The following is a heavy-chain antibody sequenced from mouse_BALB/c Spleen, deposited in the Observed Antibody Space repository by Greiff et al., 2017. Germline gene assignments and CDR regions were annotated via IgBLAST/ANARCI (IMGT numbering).Heavy chain of an antibody. Sequence: VQPQQSGAELVRPGTSVKISCKASGYAFTNYWLGWVKQRPGHGLEWIGDIYPGSGNTYYNEKFKGKATLTADKSSSTAYMQLSSLTSEDSAVYFCARCGSSYVDAMDYWGQGTSVTVSS. CDR2: IYPGSGNT. D-gene: IGHD1-1*01. CDR3: ARCGSSYVDAMDY. V-gene: IGHV1-63*01. J-gene: IGHJ4*01. CDR1: GYAFTNYW.